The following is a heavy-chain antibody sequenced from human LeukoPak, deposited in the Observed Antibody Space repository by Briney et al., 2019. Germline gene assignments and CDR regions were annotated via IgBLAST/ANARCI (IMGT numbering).Heavy chain of an antibody. CDR2: INHSGST. V-gene: IGHV4-34*01. D-gene: IGHD3-16*01. CDR3: ARDLRDYGGYYYYGMDV. J-gene: IGHJ6*02. Sequence: SETLSLTCAVYGGSFSGYYWSWIRQPPGKGLEWIGEINHSGSTNYNPSLKSRVTISVDTSKNQFSLKLSSVTAADTAVYYCARDLRDYGGYYYYGMDVWGQGTTVTVSS. CDR1: GGSFSGYY.